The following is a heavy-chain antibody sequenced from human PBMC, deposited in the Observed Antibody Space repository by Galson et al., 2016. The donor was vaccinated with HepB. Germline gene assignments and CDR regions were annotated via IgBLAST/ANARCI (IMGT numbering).Heavy chain of an antibody. CDR3: ARPVTKRRTVSGFEY. D-gene: IGHD4-17*01. V-gene: IGHV3-23*01. Sequence: SLRLSCAASGFTFNPFAMSWVRQAPGKGLEWVSGISGSGESKYYANSVRGRFTISRDNSNNTLFLQMNSLRADDAAVYYCARPVTKRRTVSGFEYWGQGSLVTVS. CDR1: GFTFNPFA. J-gene: IGHJ4*02. CDR2: ISGSGESK.